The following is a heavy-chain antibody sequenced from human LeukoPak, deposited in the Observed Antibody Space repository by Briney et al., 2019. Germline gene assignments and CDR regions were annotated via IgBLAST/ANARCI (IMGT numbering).Heavy chain of an antibody. CDR3: ARSKNFDY. CDR1: GGSFRNYY. CDR2: IYYSGST. V-gene: IGHV4-59*01. J-gene: IGHJ4*02. Sequence: SETLSLTCTVSGGSFRNYYWSWIRQPPGKGLEWIGYIYYSGSTNYNPSLESRVTMSVDTPKNQFSLKLSSVTAADTAVYYCARSKNFDYWGKGTLVTVSS.